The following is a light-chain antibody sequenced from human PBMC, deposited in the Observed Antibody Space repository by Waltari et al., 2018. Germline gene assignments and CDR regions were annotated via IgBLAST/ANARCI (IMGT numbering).Light chain of an antibody. V-gene: IGKV3-20*01. Sequence: EVVLTQSPGTLSLSPGERATLSCRASQSVSKYLAWYQQRPGQAPRLLIYAASTRATGSPDRCSGSGSGTDFSLTISRLEPEDFAVYYCQNHERLPATFGQGTKVEIK. CDR1: QSVSKY. CDR3: QNHERLPAT. J-gene: IGKJ1*01. CDR2: AAS.